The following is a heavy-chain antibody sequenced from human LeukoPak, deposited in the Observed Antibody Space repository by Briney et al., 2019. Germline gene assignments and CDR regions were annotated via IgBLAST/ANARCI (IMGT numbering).Heavy chain of an antibody. CDR3: ARATEIYSGGSCWGGWFDP. CDR1: GGSISSYY. Sequence: SETLSLTCTVSGGSISSYYWSWIRQPPGKGLEWIGYINYNGGTNYNPSLKSRVTISVDTSKNQCSLKLNSVTAADTALYYCARATEIYSGGSCWGGWFDPWGQGTLVTISS. J-gene: IGHJ5*02. V-gene: IGHV4-59*01. D-gene: IGHD2-15*01. CDR2: INYNGGT.